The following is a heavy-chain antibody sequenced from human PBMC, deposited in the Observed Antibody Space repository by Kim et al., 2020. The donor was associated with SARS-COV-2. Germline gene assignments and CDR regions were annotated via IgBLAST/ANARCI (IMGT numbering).Heavy chain of an antibody. J-gene: IGHJ4*02. Sequence: KPDGSADYCGDSVKGRFTIPRDTAKNSLYLQMNNLGAGDTAVYYCTTGGGYWGQGTLVTVSS. CDR2: KPDGSAD. V-gene: IGHV3-7*04. D-gene: IGHD3-16*01. CDR3: TTGGGY.